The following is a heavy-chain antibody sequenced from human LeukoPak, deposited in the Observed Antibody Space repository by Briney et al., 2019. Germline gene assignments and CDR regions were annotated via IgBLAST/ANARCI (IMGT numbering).Heavy chain of an antibody. D-gene: IGHD6-25*01. V-gene: IGHV3-23*01. CDR3: AKGSAAGRPYYFDY. CDR1: GFTFRSYD. CDR2: ITESGGGT. J-gene: IGHJ4*02. Sequence: GSLRLSCVTSGFTFRSYDMSWVRQAPGKGLEWVSAITESGGGTYNADSVKGRFTISRDNSKKTLFLQMNSLRAEDTAIYYCAKGSAAGRPYYFDYWGQGTLVTVSS.